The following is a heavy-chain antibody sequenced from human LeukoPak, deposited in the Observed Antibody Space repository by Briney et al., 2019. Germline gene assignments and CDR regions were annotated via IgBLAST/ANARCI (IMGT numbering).Heavy chain of an antibody. CDR1: GLTFSSYD. J-gene: IGHJ4*02. CDR2: ITSSGNTI. D-gene: IGHD3-22*01. CDR3: ARANYYDISGYDY. V-gene: IGHV3-48*03. Sequence: GGSLRLSCEASGLTFSSYDMNWVRQAPGKGLEWVSYITSSGNTIYYADSVKGRFTISRDNAKNSLYLQMNSLRAEDTAVYYCARANYYDISGYDYWGQGTLVTVSS.